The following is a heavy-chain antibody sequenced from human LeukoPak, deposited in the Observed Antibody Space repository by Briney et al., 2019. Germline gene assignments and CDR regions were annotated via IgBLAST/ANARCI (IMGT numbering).Heavy chain of an antibody. V-gene: IGHV3-53*01. CDR3: ARGGWRMATIPYYYYGMDV. CDR1: GFTVSSNY. D-gene: IGHD5-24*01. J-gene: IGHJ6*02. Sequence: PGGSLRLSCAASGFTVSSNYMSWVRQAPGKGLEWVSVIYSGVSTYYADSVTGRFTISRDNSKNTLYLQRNSLRAEDTAVYYCARGGWRMATIPYYYYGMDVWGQGTTVTVSS. CDR2: IYSGVST.